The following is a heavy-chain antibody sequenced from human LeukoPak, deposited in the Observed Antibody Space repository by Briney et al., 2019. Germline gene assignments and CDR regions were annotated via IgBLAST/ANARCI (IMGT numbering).Heavy chain of an antibody. D-gene: IGHD3-22*01. Sequence: SETLSLTCTVSGYSISSGYYWGWIRQPPGKGLEWIGSIYHGGSTYYNPSLKSRVTISVDTAKNQFSLKLTSVTAADTAVYYCARNYDSSGYYYIPFDYWGQGTLVTVSS. CDR2: IYHGGST. V-gene: IGHV4-38-2*02. CDR3: ARNYDSSGYYYIPFDY. CDR1: GYSISSGYY. J-gene: IGHJ4*02.